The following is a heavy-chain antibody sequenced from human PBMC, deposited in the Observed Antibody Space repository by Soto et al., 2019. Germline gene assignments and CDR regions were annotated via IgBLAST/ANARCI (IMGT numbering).Heavy chain of an antibody. V-gene: IGHV3-9*01. D-gene: IGHD3-10*01. Sequence: PGGSLRLSCAASGFTFDDYAMHWVRQAPGKGLEWVSGISWNSGSIGYADSVKGRFTISRDNAKNSLYLQMNSLRAEDTALYYCAKLGVSEGVRWGQGTLVTVSS. CDR2: ISWNSGSI. J-gene: IGHJ4*02. CDR3: AKLGVSEGVR. CDR1: GFTFDDYA.